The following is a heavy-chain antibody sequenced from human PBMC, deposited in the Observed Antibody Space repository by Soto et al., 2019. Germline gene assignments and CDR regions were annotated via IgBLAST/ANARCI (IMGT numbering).Heavy chain of an antibody. D-gene: IGHD2-8*01. V-gene: IGHV3-23*01. Sequence: GGSLRLSCAASGFTFSSYAMSWVRQAPGKGLEWVSAISGSGGSTYYADSVKGRFTISRDNSKNTLYLQMNSLRAEDTAVYYCARDRGQYCTNGVCPDDAFDIWGQGTMVTVSS. CDR3: ARDRGQYCTNGVCPDDAFDI. CDR1: GFTFSSYA. J-gene: IGHJ3*02. CDR2: ISGSGGST.